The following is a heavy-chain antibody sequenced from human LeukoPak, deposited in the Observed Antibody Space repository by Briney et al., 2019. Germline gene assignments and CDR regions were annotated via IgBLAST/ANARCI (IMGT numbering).Heavy chain of an antibody. CDR1: GGSFSDYY. CDR3: ARGPFRGGSGSYYNY. CDR2: INHSGST. J-gene: IGHJ4*02. V-gene: IGHV4-34*01. Sequence: SETLSLTCAVYGGSFSDYYWSWIRQPPGKGREWMGEINHSGSTNYNPSLKSRVTISVDTSKNQFSLKLSSVTAADTAVYYCARGPFRGGSGSYYNYWGQGTLVTVSS. D-gene: IGHD3-10*01.